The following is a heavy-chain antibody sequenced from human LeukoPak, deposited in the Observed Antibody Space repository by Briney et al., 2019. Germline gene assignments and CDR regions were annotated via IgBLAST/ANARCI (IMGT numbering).Heavy chain of an antibody. J-gene: IGHJ6*02. CDR2: ISGSGGST. CDR1: GFTFSSNA. CDR3: VRDHHGMDV. Sequence: GGSLRLSCAVSGFTFSSNAMSWVRQAPGKGLEWVSAISGSGGSTYYADSVKGRFTISRDNSQNTLYLQMNSLRDGDTAVYYCVRDHHGMDVWGQGTTVIVS. V-gene: IGHV3-23*01.